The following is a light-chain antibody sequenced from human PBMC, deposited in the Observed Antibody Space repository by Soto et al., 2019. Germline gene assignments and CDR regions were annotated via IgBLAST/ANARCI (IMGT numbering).Light chain of an antibody. V-gene: IGKV1-33*01. J-gene: IGKJ4*01. Sequence: DVQMTQSPSSLSASVRDRVTITCQASQDISNYLNWYQLKPGKAPKLLIYDVSNLEAGVTSRFSGSGSGTHFTFTISSLQPEDIATYYCQQYDNLLLSFGGGTKVEI. CDR3: QQYDNLLLS. CDR1: QDISNY. CDR2: DVS.